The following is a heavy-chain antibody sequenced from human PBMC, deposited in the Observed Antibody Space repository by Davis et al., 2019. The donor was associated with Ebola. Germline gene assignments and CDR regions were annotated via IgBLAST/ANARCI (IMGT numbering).Heavy chain of an antibody. Sequence: SETLSLTCTVAGGSISSSSYYWGWIRQPPGRGLEWIGSLYYSGSTYYNPSLKSRVTISVDTSKNQFSLKVTSVTAADTAVYYCARVYYYDSSGFYYGHFDFWGQGTLVTVSS. V-gene: IGHV4-39*01. CDR1: GGSISSSSYY. CDR2: LYYSGST. D-gene: IGHD3-22*01. J-gene: IGHJ4*02. CDR3: ARVYYYDSSGFYYGHFDF.